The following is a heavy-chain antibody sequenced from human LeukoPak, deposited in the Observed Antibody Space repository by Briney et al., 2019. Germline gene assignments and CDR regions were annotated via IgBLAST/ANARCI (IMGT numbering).Heavy chain of an antibody. D-gene: IGHD3-22*01. CDR3: ATDVSYDSGGHYHGAFDI. J-gene: IGHJ3*02. CDR2: IDYSGIT. Sequence: SETLSLTCTVSGASISTYYWSWIRLPPGKGLEWIGYIDYSGITNYNPSLKSRVSLSADTSRTQFSLRLSSVTAADAAVYYCATDVSYDSGGHYHGAFDIWGQGTMVTVSS. CDR1: GASISTYY. V-gene: IGHV4-59*01.